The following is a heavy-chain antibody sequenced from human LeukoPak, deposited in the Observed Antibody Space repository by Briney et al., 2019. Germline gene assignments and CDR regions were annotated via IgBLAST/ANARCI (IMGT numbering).Heavy chain of an antibody. V-gene: IGHV4-34*01. D-gene: IGHD3-10*01. CDR3: ARGPPGIPTENWFDP. CDR1: GGSFSGYY. J-gene: IGHJ5*02. CDR2: INHSGST. Sequence: NPSETLSLTCAVYGGSFSGYYWSWIRQPPGKGLEWIGEINHSGSTNYNPSLKSRVTISVDTSKNQFSLKLSSVTAADTAVYYCARGPPGIPTENWFDPWGQGTLVTVSS.